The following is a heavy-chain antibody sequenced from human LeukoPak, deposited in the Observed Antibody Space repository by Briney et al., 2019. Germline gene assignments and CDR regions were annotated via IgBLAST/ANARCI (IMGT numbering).Heavy chain of an antibody. V-gene: IGHV4-59*08. D-gene: IGHD4-11*01. J-gene: IGHJ4*02. Sequence: PSETLSLTCTVSGGSISSYYWSWIRQPPGKGLEWVACISHSGNTNYNPSLKTRVTISADTSKSQISLKLTSVTAADTATYYCARHYSTDPFDYWGQGTPVTVSS. CDR3: ARHYSTDPFDY. CDR2: ISHSGNT. CDR1: GGSISSYY.